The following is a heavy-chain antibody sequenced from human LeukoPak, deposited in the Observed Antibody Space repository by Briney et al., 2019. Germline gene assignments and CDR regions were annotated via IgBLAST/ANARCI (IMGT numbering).Heavy chain of an antibody. J-gene: IGHJ3*01. D-gene: IGHD3-22*01. Sequence: SETLSLTCTVSGGSISSSSYYWGWIRQPPGKGLEWIGSIYYSGSTYYNPSLKSRVTISVDTSKNQFSLKLSSVTAADTAVFYCARHRMYYYDTSGRGVADAFDFWGHGTMVTVSS. V-gene: IGHV4-39*01. CDR2: IYYSGST. CDR3: ARHRMYYYDTSGRGVADAFDF. CDR1: GGSISSSSYY.